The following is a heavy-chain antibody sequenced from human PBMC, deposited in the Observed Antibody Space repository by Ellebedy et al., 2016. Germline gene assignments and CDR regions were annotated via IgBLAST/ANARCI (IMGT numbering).Heavy chain of an antibody. CDR3: ARGVGSGWFDP. CDR1: GFSFSNSD. V-gene: IGHV3-13*01. Sequence: GESLKISCAASGFSFSNSDMHWVRQPTGKGLEWVSAIGTGGDTYYAGSVKGRFTISRENAKNSLYLQMNSLRAEDTAVYYCARGVGSGWFDPWGQGTLVTVSS. CDR2: IGTGGDT. D-gene: IGHD2-15*01. J-gene: IGHJ5*02.